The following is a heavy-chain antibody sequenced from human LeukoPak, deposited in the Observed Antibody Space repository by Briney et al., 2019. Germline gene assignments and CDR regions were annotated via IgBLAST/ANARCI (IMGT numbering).Heavy chain of an antibody. CDR1: GFTFSSYE. CDR2: ISSSGSSM. V-gene: IGHV3-48*03. D-gene: IGHD5-12*01. CDR3: ARGSGGYSGWFDP. J-gene: IGHJ5*02. Sequence: PGGSLRLSCAASGFTFSSYEMNWVRQAPGKGQEWVSYISSSGSSMYYADSVKGRFTISRDNAKNSLYLQMSSLRAEDTAVYYCARGSGGYSGWFDPWGQGTLVTVSS.